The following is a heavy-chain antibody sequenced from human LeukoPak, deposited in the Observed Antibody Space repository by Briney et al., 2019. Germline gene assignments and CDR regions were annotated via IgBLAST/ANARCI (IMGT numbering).Heavy chain of an antibody. V-gene: IGHV4-34*01. D-gene: IGHD2-2*02. J-gene: IGHJ5*01. CDR1: GRSYRGYY. Sequence: ADPLSLLCGLWGRSYRGYYWSWLRAPPGEGREGSGEINQSGSNNQHPSLKRRVTISVDNSKSQFSLKLSSVTAADTAVYYCARGVGYCSSTSCYKAGKEDNWFDPWGQGTLVTVSS. CDR3: ARGVGYCSSTSCYKAGKEDNWFDP. CDR2: INQSGSN.